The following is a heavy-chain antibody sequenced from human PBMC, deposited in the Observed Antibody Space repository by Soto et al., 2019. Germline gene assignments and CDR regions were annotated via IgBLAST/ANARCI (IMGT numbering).Heavy chain of an antibody. J-gene: IGHJ4*02. CDR1: GGSISSSSYY. V-gene: IGHV4-39*01. D-gene: IGHD6-13*01. CDR3: ASEQQLVPFDY. Sequence: QLQLQESGPGLVKPSETLSLTCTVSGGSISSSSYYWGWIRQPPGKGLEWIGTIYYSGSTYYNPSLTSRVTISVDTSKNQFSLRLSSVTAADTAVYYCASEQQLVPFDYWGQGALVTVSS. CDR2: IYYSGST.